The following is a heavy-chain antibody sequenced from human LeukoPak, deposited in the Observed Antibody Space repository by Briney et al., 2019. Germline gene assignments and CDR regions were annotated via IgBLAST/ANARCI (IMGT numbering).Heavy chain of an antibody. J-gene: IGHJ4*02. CDR1: GFIFSSYV. CDR3: ARDSYYGSGASLIDY. D-gene: IGHD3-10*01. V-gene: IGHV3-30*04. Sequence: AGGSLRLSCTASGFIFSSYVIHWVRQAPGKGLDWVALISYDGINKYYADSVKGRFTISRDNSKNTLYLQMNNLRTEDTAVYYCARDSYYGSGASLIDYWGQGTLVTVSS. CDR2: ISYDGINK.